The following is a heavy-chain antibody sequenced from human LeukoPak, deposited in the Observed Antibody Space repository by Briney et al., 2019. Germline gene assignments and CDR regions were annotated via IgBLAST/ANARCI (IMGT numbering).Heavy chain of an antibody. D-gene: IGHD2-2*01. J-gene: IGHJ6*02. CDR3: ASLTRDLYGMDV. CDR2: IYYSGST. V-gene: IGHV4-39*01. Sequence: SDTLSLTCTVSGGSLSSSSYYWGWIRQPPGKGLEWIGSIYYSGSTYYNPSLKSRVTISVDTPKNQFSLKLSSVTAADTAVYYCASLTRDLYGMDVWGQGTTVTVSS. CDR1: GGSLSSSSYY.